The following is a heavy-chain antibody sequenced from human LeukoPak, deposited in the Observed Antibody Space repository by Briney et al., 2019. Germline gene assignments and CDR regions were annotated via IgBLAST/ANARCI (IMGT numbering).Heavy chain of an antibody. J-gene: IGHJ4*02. Sequence: GRSLRLSCAASGFTFDDYAMHWVRQAPGKGLEWVSGISWNSGSIDYADSVKGGLTISRDNAKNSLYLQMNSLRAEDMALYYCAKDMGSYGSGSYQGLDYWGQGTLVTVSS. CDR3: AKDMGSYGSGSYQGLDY. V-gene: IGHV3-9*03. D-gene: IGHD3-10*01. CDR2: ISWNSGSI. CDR1: GFTFDDYA.